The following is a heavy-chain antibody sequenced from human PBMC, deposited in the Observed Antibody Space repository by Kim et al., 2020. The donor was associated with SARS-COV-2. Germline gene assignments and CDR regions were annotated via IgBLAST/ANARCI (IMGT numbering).Heavy chain of an antibody. CDR3: VKDGYNFGDFFDA. V-gene: IGHV3-23*01. CDR2: ISVTGRRT. Sequence: GGSLRLSCAASGFDFTASAMSWVRQAPGKGLEWVSAISVTGRRTFYAAAVAGRFTLSRDNLKNTLDLEMTNLRAEDKALYYCVKDGYNFGDFFDAWGQGTLVSVSS. J-gene: IGHJ4*02. D-gene: IGHD2-21*02. CDR1: GFDFTASA.